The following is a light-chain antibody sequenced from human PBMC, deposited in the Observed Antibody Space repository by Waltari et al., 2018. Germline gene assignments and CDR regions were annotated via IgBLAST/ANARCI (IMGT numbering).Light chain of an antibody. J-gene: IGKJ1*01. CDR1: QSFGGS. CDR2: YTS. V-gene: IGKV3-15*01. Sequence: EMVMTQTPATLSVSPGETATLSCRASQSFGGSLAWYQQRPGQTPRLLIYYTSNRATDIPARFSGSGSGTEFALTISGVQSEDVAVYYCQQYKSWPWTFGQGTKVEIK. CDR3: QQYKSWPWT.